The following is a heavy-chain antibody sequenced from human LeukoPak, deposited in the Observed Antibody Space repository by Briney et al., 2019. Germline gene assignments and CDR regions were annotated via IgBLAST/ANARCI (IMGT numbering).Heavy chain of an antibody. D-gene: IGHD3-3*01. CDR1: GYSISSGYY. CDR2: IYHSGST. Sequence: SETLSLTCSVSGYSISSGYYWGWIRQPPGKGLEWIGSIYHSGSTYYNTSLKSRVTISVDTSKNQFSLKLNSVTAADTAVYYCATGWSGYYWTTWGQGTLVAVSS. J-gene: IGHJ5*02. V-gene: IGHV4-38-2*02. CDR3: ATGWSGYYWTT.